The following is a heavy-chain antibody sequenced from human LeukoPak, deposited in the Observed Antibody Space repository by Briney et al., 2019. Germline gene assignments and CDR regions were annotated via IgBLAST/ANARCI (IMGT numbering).Heavy chain of an antibody. CDR2: MNLDGSEK. CDR3: ARDDGFSCYSY. J-gene: IGHJ4*02. D-gene: IGHD3/OR15-3a*01. V-gene: IGHV3-7*01. CDR1: GFSFSDYW. Sequence: GGSLRLSCAASGFSFSDYWMTWVRQAPGKGLEWVANMNLDGSEKFYVDSVKGRFTISRDNAKNSLFLQMNSLTAEDTAVYYCARDDGFSCYSYWGQGTLVTVSS.